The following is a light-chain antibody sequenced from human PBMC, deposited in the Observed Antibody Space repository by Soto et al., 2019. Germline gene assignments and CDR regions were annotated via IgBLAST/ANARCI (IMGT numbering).Light chain of an antibody. J-gene: IGKJ1*01. CDR1: QYISTY. CDR2: AAS. CDR3: QQSSSTPVT. Sequence: DIQMTQSPSSLSASAGDRVTITCRASQYISTYLNWYQQKPGKAPNLLIYAASNLQSGIPSRFSGSGSGTDFTLTISSLQPEDFATYFCQQSSSTPVTFGQGTKVDIK. V-gene: IGKV1-39*01.